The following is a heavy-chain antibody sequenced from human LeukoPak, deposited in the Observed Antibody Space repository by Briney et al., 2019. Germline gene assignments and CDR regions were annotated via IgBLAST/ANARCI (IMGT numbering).Heavy chain of an antibody. D-gene: IGHD3-16*02. CDR3: ARDLYDYVWESYRFLGY. Sequence: ASVKVSCKASGYTFTSYGISWVRQAPGQGLEWMGWISAYNGNTNYAKKLQGRVTMTTDTSTSTAYMELRSLRSDDTAVYYCARDLYDYVWESYRFLGYWGQGTLVTVSS. J-gene: IGHJ4*02. CDR2: ISAYNGNT. V-gene: IGHV1-18*01. CDR1: GYTFTSYG.